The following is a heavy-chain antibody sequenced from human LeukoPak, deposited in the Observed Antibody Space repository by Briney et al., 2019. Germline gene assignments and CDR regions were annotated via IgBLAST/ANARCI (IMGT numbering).Heavy chain of an antibody. CDR3: ALCRLPFYGMDV. CDR1: GFTFTSYA. J-gene: IGHJ6*02. D-gene: IGHD2-2*01. Sequence: PGGSLRLSCAASGFTFTSYAMSWVRQAPGQGLEWVSTISDSSDRTYYADSVKGRFTISRDNSKNTLYLQMNSLRAEDTAVYSCALCRLPFYGMDVWGQGTTVTVSS. V-gene: IGHV3-23*01. CDR2: ISDSSDRT.